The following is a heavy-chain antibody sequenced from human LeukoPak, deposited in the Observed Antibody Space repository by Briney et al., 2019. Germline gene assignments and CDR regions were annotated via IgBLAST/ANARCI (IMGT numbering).Heavy chain of an antibody. D-gene: IGHD6-13*01. J-gene: IGHJ4*02. Sequence: SETLSLTCTVSGGSISSSSYYWGCIRQPPGKGLEWIGSIYYRGSTYYNPSLKSRVTISVDKSKNQLSLKLSSVTAADTAVYYCARDYAGFTAAAGIGYWGQGTVVTVSS. CDR3: ARDYAGFTAAAGIGY. CDR2: IYYRGST. V-gene: IGHV4-39*07. CDR1: GGSISSSSYY.